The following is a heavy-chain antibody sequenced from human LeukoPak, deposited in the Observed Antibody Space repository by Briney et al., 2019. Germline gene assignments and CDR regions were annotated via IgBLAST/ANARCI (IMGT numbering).Heavy chain of an antibody. J-gene: IGHJ4*02. CDR3: ARVPDITARPCDS. D-gene: IGHD1-1*01. Sequence: SETLSLTCAVYGGSFSAYYWTLIRQTPGKGLEWIGEISHTGGTNYNPSLKSRITISVDPSKNQFSLKLTSVTAADTGVYYCARVPDITARPCDSWGPGTLVTVSS. CDR1: GGSFSAYY. V-gene: IGHV4-34*01. CDR2: ISHTGGT.